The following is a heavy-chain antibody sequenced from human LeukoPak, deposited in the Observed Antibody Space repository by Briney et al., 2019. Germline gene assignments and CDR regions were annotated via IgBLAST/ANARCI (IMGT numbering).Heavy chain of an antibody. D-gene: IGHD7-27*01. CDR2: IYYSGST. J-gene: IGHJ5*02. Sequence: SETLSLTCTVSGGSISSSSYYWGWIRQPPGKGLEWIGSIYYSGSTYYNPSLKSRVTISVDTSKNQFSLKLSSVTAADTAVYYCARGPLTGTVVGFDPWGQGTLVTVSS. CDR1: GGSISSSSYY. V-gene: IGHV4-39*07. CDR3: ARGPLTGTVVGFDP.